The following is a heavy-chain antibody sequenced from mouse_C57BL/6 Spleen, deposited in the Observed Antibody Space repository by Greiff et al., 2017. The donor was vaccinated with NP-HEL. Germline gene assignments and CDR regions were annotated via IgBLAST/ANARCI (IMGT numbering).Heavy chain of an antibody. CDR1: GYTFTSYW. D-gene: IGHD1-1*01. CDR2: IYPGNSDT. Sequence: EVQLQQSGTVLARPGASVKMSCKTSGYTFTSYWMHWVKQRPGQGLEWIGAIYPGNSDTSYNQKFKGKAKLTAVTSASTAYMELSSLTNEDSAVYYCTRDGSSTDYYAMDYWGQGTSVTVSS. J-gene: IGHJ4*01. CDR3: TRDGSSTDYYAMDY. V-gene: IGHV1-5*01.